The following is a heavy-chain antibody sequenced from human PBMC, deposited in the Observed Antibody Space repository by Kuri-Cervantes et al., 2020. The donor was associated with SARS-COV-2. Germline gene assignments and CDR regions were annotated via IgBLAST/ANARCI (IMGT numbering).Heavy chain of an antibody. D-gene: IGHD1-26*01. CDR3: ARAYSGSYYSWFDP. Sequence: GESLKISCAASGFTVSSNYMSWVRQAPGKGLEWVSVIYSGGSTYYADSVKGRFTISRDNSKNTLYLQMNSLRAEDTAVYYCARAYSGSYYSWFDPWGQGTLVTVSS. CDR1: GFTVSSNY. J-gene: IGHJ5*02. CDR2: IYSGGST. V-gene: IGHV3-66*02.